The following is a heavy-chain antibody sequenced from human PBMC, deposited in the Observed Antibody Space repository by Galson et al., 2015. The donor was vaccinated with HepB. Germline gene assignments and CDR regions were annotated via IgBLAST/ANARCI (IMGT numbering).Heavy chain of an antibody. CDR1: GFTLSSYY. V-gene: IGHV3-48*04. CDR2: ISDTSSTI. CDR3: ARRFDFWGDLDAFDI. Sequence: SLRLSCAASGFTLSSYYMNWVRQAPGKGLEWVPYISDTSSTIYYADSVKGRFTISSDNARNSLYLQMNSLTAEDTAVYYCARRFDFWGDLDAFDIWGQGTMVTVYS. J-gene: IGHJ3*02. D-gene: IGHD3-9*01.